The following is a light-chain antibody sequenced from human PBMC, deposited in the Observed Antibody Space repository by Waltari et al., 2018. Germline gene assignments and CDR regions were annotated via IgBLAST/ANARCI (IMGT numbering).Light chain of an antibody. V-gene: IGKV3-20*01. J-gene: IGKJ1*01. CDR2: DTS. CDR1: QSVNKY. CDR3: QQYGSSPWT. Sequence: DIVLTQSPGTLSLSPGEGATLSCRASQSVNKYLAWYQKKRGQAPRLLIYDTSSRATGIPDRFSGSGSGTDFTLTISRLEPEDCAVYYCQQYGSSPWTFGQGTKVEIK.